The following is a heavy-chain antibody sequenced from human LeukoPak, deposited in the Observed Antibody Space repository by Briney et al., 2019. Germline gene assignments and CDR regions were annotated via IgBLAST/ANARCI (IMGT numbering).Heavy chain of an antibody. CDR2: IHYSGST. D-gene: IGHD5-18*01. Sequence: SETLSLTCTVSGGSISSSSYYWGWIRQPPGKGLEWIGSIHYSGSTNYNPSLKSRVTISVDTSKNQFPLKLTSVTAADTAVYYCARDVPTVQLWRTDAFDIWGQGTMVTVSS. J-gene: IGHJ3*02. CDR3: ARDVPTVQLWRTDAFDI. V-gene: IGHV4-39*06. CDR1: GGSISSSSYY.